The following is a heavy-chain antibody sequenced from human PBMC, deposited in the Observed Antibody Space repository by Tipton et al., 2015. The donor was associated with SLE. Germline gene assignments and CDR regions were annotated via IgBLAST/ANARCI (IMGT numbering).Heavy chain of an antibody. CDR1: GGSISSHY. CDR2: IYYSGST. V-gene: IGHV4-59*11. CDR3: AREYGKI. Sequence: TLSLTCTVSGGSISSHYWSWIRQPPGKGLEWIGYIYYSGSTNYNPSLTSRVTISVDTSKSQFSLKLSSVTAADTAVYYCAREYGKIWGQGTLVTVSS. D-gene: IGHD1-1*01. J-gene: IGHJ4*02.